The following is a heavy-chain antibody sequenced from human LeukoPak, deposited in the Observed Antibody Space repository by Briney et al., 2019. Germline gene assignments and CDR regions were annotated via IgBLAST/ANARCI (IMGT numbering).Heavy chain of an antibody. D-gene: IGHD3-22*01. J-gene: IGHJ4*02. CDR3: AKRDSKSSGYSFDH. V-gene: IGHV3-30*02. CDR2: IPYDGAYK. Sequence: GGSLILSCAASGFTFSSYVMHWVRQAPGKGLEWVAFIPYDGAYKYYADSVKGRFTISRDDSKNMVYLQVNSLRPEDTAVYYCAKRDSKSSGYSFDHWGQGTLVTVSS. CDR1: GFTFSSYV.